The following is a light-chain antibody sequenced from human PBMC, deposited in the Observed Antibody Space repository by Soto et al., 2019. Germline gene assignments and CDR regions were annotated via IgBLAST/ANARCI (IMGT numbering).Light chain of an antibody. J-gene: IGKJ4*01. CDR3: QQYGSTPLT. V-gene: IGKV3-20*01. CDR2: DAS. Sequence: EIVLKQSPDTLSLSPGERATLPCRASQSVRSNYLAWYQQKPGQAPRFLIYDASSRATGIPDKFSGSGSGTDFTLTISRLEPEDFAVYYCQQYGSTPLTFGGGTKVDIK. CDR1: QSVRSNY.